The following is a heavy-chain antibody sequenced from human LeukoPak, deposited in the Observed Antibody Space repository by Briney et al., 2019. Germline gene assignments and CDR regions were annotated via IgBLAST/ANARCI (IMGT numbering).Heavy chain of an antibody. CDR3: ARDRAPPSSCYFDY. CDR1: GLTVSSNY. Sequence: GGSLRLSCAVSGLTVSSNYMSWVRQAPGKGREWVTVIYSGGTTNYGASVKGRFTISRGKSKNTLYLHNKSLRGEDTAVYYWARDRAPPSSCYFDYWGQGTLVTVSS. D-gene: IGHD6-13*01. CDR2: IYSGGTT. V-gene: IGHV3-66*01. J-gene: IGHJ4*02.